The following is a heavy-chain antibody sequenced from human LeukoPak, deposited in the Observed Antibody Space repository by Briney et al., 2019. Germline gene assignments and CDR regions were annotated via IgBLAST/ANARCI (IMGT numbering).Heavy chain of an antibody. CDR3: ASLALSSSS. Sequence: GGSLRLSCAASGFTFSDRYMSWIRQAPGKGLEWLSLISSSGHIIYYADSVKGRFTISRDNAKNSLYLQMNSLRAEDTAVYYCASLALSSSSWGQGTLVTVSS. CDR1: GFTFSDRY. J-gene: IGHJ5*02. CDR2: ISSSGHII. D-gene: IGHD6-13*01. V-gene: IGHV3-11*04.